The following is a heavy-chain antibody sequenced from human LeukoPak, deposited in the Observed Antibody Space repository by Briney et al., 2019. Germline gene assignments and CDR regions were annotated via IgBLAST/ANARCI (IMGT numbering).Heavy chain of an antibody. CDR3: ARDGRSCSGGSCYWGYYFDH. J-gene: IGHJ4*02. CDR2: IYSGGST. CDR1: GFTVSSNY. Sequence: GGSLRLSCAASGFTVSSNYMSWVRQAPGKGLEWVSVIYSGGSTYYADSVKGRFTISRDNSKKTLSLQMNSLRTEDAAVYYCARDGRSCSGGSCYWGYYFDHWGQGTLVTVSS. D-gene: IGHD2-15*01. V-gene: IGHV3-53*05.